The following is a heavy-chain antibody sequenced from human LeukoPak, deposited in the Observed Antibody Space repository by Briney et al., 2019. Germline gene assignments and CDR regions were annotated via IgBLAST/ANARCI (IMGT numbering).Heavy chain of an antibody. Sequence: GGSLRLSCAASGFTFDDYAMHWVRHAPGEGLEWVSGISWNSGSIGYADSVKGRFTISRDNAKNSLHLQMNSVRAEDTALYYCAKANGGYLYYYFMDVWGKGTTVTVSS. CDR2: ISWNSGSI. D-gene: IGHD7-27*01. J-gene: IGHJ6*03. V-gene: IGHV3-9*01. CDR1: GFTFDDYA. CDR3: AKANGGYLYYYFMDV.